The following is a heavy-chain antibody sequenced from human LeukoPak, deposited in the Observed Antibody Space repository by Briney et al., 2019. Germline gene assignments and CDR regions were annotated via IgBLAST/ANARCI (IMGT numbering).Heavy chain of an antibody. Sequence: GASVKVSCKASGGTFSSYAISWVRQAPGQGLEWMGRIIPILGIANYAQKFQGRVTITADKSTSTAYMELSSLRSEDTAVYYCARSAYDLWFDPWGQGTLVTVPS. CDR3: ARSAYDLWFDP. CDR2: IIPILGIA. CDR1: GGTFSSYA. J-gene: IGHJ5*02. D-gene: IGHD5-12*01. V-gene: IGHV1-69*04.